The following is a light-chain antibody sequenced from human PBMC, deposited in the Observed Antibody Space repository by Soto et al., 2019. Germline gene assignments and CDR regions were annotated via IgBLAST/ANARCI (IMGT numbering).Light chain of an antibody. V-gene: IGKV3-20*01. J-gene: IGKJ3*01. CDR2: GAS. Sequence: EIVLTQSPGTLSLSPGERATLSCRASHSLNSGYVAWYQQRPGQAPRLLIYGASTRATGVPGRFSGSGSGTDLTLTLSRVEPEDFAVYFCQQYGSSATFGPGTKVDI. CDR3: QQYGSSAT. CDR1: HSLNSGY.